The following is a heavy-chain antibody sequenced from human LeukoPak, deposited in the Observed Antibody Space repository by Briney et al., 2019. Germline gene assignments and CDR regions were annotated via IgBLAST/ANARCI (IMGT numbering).Heavy chain of an antibody. CDR1: GGAFRNCA. D-gene: IGHD3-22*01. CDR2: IIPHFGTV. CDR3: ARAYYYDSTGPFDS. J-gene: IGHJ4*02. V-gene: IGHV1-69*13. Sequence: GASVKVSCKASGGAFRNCAISWVRQAPGQGLEWMGGIIPHFGTVKYAQKFQGRVTITADESTSTAYMELTSLRSEDTAVYYCARAYYYDSTGPFDSWGQGILVTVSS.